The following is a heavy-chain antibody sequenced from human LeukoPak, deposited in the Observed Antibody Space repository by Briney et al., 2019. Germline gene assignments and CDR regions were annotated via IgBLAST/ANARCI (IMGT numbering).Heavy chain of an antibody. J-gene: IGHJ6*03. CDR2: MYISGST. Sequence: SETLSLTCTVSGGSLSSYYWSWIRQPAGKGLEWIGRMYISGSTNYNPSLKSRVTMSVDTSKNQFSLKLSSVTAADTAVYYCARDQDYHYGSGSYSGFDYYYYMDVWGKGTTVTVSS. CDR1: GGSLSSYY. V-gene: IGHV4-4*07. D-gene: IGHD3-10*01. CDR3: ARDQDYHYGSGSYSGFDYYYYMDV.